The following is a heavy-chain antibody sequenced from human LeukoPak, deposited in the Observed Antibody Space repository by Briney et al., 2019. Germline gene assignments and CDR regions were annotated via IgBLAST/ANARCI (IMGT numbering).Heavy chain of an antibody. Sequence: PGGSLRLSCTASGFTFSNFWMGWVRQAPGKGLEWVGRIRNQANGRTTEYATSVRGRFIISRDDSQNSIYLQMNSLKTEDTAVYYCTRSPSSGSFVFDYWGQGTLVTVSS. V-gene: IGHV3-72*01. CDR2: IRNQANGRTT. D-gene: IGHD6-13*01. J-gene: IGHJ4*02. CDR1: GFTFSNFW. CDR3: TRSPSSGSFVFDY.